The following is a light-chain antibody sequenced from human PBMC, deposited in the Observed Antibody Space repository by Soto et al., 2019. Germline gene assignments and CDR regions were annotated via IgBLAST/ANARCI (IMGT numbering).Light chain of an antibody. J-gene: IGKJ1*01. Sequence: AIQMTQSPSSLSASVGDRVTITCRASQGIRNDLDWFQQKPGKAPKLLIYAASNLQSGVPARFSGSGSGTDFTLTISSLQADDFATYYCQQYNLYSWTFGQGTKVDIK. V-gene: IGKV1-6*01. CDR2: AAS. CDR3: QQYNLYSWT. CDR1: QGIRND.